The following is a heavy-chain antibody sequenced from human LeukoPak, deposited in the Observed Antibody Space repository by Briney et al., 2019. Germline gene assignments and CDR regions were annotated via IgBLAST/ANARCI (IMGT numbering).Heavy chain of an antibody. CDR2: IYSGGST. D-gene: IGHD1-26*01. CDR1: GFTVSSNY. J-gene: IGHJ4*02. V-gene: IGHV3-66*04. Sequence: QSGGSLRLSCAASGFTVSSNYMSWVRQAPGKGLEWVSVIYSGGSTYYADSVKGRFTISRDNSKNTLYLQMNSLRAEDTAVYYCARLSLIVDGFIWGQGTLVTVSS. CDR3: ARLSLIVDGFI.